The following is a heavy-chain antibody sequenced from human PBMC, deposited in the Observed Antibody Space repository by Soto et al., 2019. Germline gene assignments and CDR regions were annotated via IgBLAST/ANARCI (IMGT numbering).Heavy chain of an antibody. Sequence: PSETLFLTCTVSGASISSSGYYWGWARRPPAEGLQWIGSINYNGNTYYSPSLESRVTIFLDTSKNQFSLRLGSVTAADTAVYYCVRRFCSGGFCPIDYWGQGTLVTVSS. CDR1: GASISSSGYY. D-gene: IGHD2-15*01. J-gene: IGHJ4*02. CDR3: VRRFCSGGFCPIDY. CDR2: INYNGNT. V-gene: IGHV4-39*01.